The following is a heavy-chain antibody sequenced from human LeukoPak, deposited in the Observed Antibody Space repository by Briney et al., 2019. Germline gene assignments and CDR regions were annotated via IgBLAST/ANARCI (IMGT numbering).Heavy chain of an antibody. CDR2: INHSGST. CDR1: GGSFSGYY. Sequence: SETLSLTCAVYGGSFSGYYWSWIRQPPGKGLEWIGEINHSGSTNYNPSLKSRVTISVDTSKNQFSLKLSSVTAADTAVYYCARPWGLGLFLDYWGQGTLVTVSS. V-gene: IGHV4-34*01. D-gene: IGHD1-26*01. J-gene: IGHJ4*02. CDR3: ARPWGLGLFLDY.